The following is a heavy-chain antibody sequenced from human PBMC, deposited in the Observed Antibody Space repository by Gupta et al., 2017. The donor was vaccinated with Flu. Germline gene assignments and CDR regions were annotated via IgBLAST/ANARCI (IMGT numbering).Heavy chain of an antibody. D-gene: IGHD6-19*01. J-gene: IGHJ4*02. CDR1: GFRFSDYD. CDR2: IGHVGDT. CDR3: VRVTGSGGLRVFDY. V-gene: IGHV3-13*01. Sequence: EVRLVESGGGLVQPGGSLRLACETSGFRFSDYDMHWVRQARGKGLEWVSGIGHVGDTYYPASVKGRFTISRENARNSLFLEMNSLRAGDTAVYYCVRVTGSGGLRVFDYWGQGTLVTVSS.